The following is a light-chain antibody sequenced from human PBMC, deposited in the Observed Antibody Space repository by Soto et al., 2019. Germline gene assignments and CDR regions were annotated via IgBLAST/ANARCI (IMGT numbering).Light chain of an antibody. V-gene: IGKV3-15*01. J-gene: IGKJ1*01. CDR3: QQYHNWWT. CDR1: QNIGSN. Sequence: EIVMRQSPATLSVSPGERVTLSCRASQNIGSNLAWYQQKFGQAPRLLIYGASTRVTGIPARISGSGSGTEFTLTITSLQSEDFGVYHCQQYHNWWTFGQGTKVDFK. CDR2: GAS.